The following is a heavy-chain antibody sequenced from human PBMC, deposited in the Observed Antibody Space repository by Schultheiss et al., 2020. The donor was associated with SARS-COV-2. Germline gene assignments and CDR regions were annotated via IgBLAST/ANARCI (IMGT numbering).Heavy chain of an antibody. Sequence: ASVKVSCKASGYTFTSYGISWVRQAPGQGLEWMGRINPNSGGTNYAQKFQGRVTMTRDTSISTAYMELSRLRSDDTAVYYCARMEGSSLFRDDGMDVWGQGTTVTVSS. D-gene: IGHD2-15*01. J-gene: IGHJ6*02. CDR3: ARMEGSSLFRDDGMDV. CDR2: INPNSGGT. CDR1: GYTFTSYG. V-gene: IGHV1-2*06.